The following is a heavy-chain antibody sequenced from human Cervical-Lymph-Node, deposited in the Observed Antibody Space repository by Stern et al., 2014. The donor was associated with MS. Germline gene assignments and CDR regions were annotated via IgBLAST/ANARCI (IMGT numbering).Heavy chain of an antibody. CDR1: GYTFSNFW. CDR2: IYTADSAT. J-gene: IGHJ3*01. Sequence: VQLVESGAEVKKPGESLKISCRTSGYTFSNFWIGWVRQMPGKGLEGVGVIYTADSATTYSPSFQGKVTISADESISTAYLQWRSLKASDTAMYYCVRRRDSAGYDTFDLWGQGTMLIVSS. V-gene: IGHV5-51*01. CDR3: VRRRDSAGYDTFDL. D-gene: IGHD3-22*01.